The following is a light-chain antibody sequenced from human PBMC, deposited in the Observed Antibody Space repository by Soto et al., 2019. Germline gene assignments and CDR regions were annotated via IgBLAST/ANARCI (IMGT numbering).Light chain of an antibody. J-gene: IGKJ1*01. CDR2: AAS. CDR3: LQYYNFSWT. V-gene: IGKV1-6*01. Sequence: AIQMTQSPSSLSASVGDRVAISCRASQDIRNTLAWYQQKPGEAPKLLIFAASNLQSGVPSRFSGSGSVTDITLATTGLQTEDFATYYCLQYYNFSWTFGQGTKVEVK. CDR1: QDIRNT.